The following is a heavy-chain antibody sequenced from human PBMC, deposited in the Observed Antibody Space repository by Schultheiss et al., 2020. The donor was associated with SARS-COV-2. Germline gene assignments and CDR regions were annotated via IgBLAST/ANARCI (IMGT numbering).Heavy chain of an antibody. CDR3: ARDIAVAGTDY. J-gene: IGHJ4*02. CDR1: GFTFSSYW. Sequence: GGSLRLSCAASGFTFSSYWISWVRQAPGKGLEWVANIKQDGSEKYYVDSVKGRFTISRDNAKNSLYLQMNSLRAEDTAVYYCARDIAVAGTDYWGQGTLVTVSS. V-gene: IGHV3-7*01. D-gene: IGHD6-19*01. CDR2: IKQDGSEK.